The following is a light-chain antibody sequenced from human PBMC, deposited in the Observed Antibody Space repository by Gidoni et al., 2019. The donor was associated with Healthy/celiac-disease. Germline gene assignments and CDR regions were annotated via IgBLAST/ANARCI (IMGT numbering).Light chain of an antibody. CDR3: AAWDDSLNGPHVV. V-gene: IGLV1-44*01. CDR2: SNN. Sequence: QSVLTQPPPASGTPGQRVTISCSGRSSNIGSNTVNWYQQPPGTAPKPLIYSNNQRPSGVPDRFSGSKSGTSASLAISGLQSEDEADYYCAAWDDSLNGPHVVFGGGTKLTVL. J-gene: IGLJ2*01. CDR1: SSNIGSNT.